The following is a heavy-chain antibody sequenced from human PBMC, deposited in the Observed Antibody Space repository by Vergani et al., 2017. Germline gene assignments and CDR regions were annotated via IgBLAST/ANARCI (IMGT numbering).Heavy chain of an antibody. Sequence: EVQLLEPGGGLVQPGGSLRLSCAASGFTFSSYAMSWVRQAPGKGLEWVSAISGSGGSTYYADSVKGRFTISRDNSKNTLYLQMNSLRAEDTAVYYCAKDRSSSGYANAFDIWGQGTMVTVAS. D-gene: IGHD3-22*01. CDR2: ISGSGGST. CDR1: GFTFSSYA. CDR3: AKDRSSSGYANAFDI. J-gene: IGHJ3*02. V-gene: IGHV3-23*01.